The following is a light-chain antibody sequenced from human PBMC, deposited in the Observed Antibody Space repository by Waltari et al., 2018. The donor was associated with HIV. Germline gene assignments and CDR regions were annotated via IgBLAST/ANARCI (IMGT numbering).Light chain of an antibody. Sequence: DIQMTQSPSSLSASVGDKVSMTCRATQDIGHDLAWYQHRPGSGPRRLICGASTLQRGVPPRFICRGSGTDFTLIINNLQPDDLATYYCLQNNTFLITFGHGTKVEI. J-gene: IGKJ2*01. CDR2: GAS. CDR1: QDIGHD. CDR3: LQNNTFLIT. V-gene: IGKV1-17*02.